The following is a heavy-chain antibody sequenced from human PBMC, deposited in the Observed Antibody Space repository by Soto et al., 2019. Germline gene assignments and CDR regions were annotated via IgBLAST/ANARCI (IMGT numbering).Heavy chain of an antibody. J-gene: IGHJ5*02. CDR3: ARGGKIKTGTSRSNWFDP. D-gene: IGHD1-7*01. CDR1: GGSFSGYY. CDR2: INHSGST. Sequence: PSETLSLTCAVYGGSFSGYYWSWIRQPPGNGLEWIGEINHSGSTNYSPSLKSRVTISVDTSKNQFSLKLSSVTAADTAVYYCARGGKIKTGTSRSNWFDPWGQGTLVTVSS. V-gene: IGHV4-34*01.